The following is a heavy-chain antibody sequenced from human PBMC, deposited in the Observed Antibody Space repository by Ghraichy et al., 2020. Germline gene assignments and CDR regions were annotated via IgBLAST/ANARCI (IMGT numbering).Heavy chain of an antibody. D-gene: IGHD3-22*01. V-gene: IGHV4-59*01. CDR1: GASISNYY. CDR3: ARGAYSDSSAYYYGY. Sequence: SETLSLTCTVSGASISNYYWTWIRQPPGKGLEWIGYIYYNGNTDYNPSLKSRVTISVDTSKKQFSLKLSSVTSADTAVYYCARGAYSDSSAYYYGYWGQGTLVTVSS. J-gene: IGHJ4*02. CDR2: IYYNGNT.